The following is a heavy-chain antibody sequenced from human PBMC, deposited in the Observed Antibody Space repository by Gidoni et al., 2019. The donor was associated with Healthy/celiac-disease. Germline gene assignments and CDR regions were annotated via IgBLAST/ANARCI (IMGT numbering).Heavy chain of an antibody. CDR3: ARLRGYSYADY. V-gene: IGHV4-34*01. CDR2: INHSGST. Sequence: QVQLQQWCAGLLKPSETLSLTCAVYGGSFSGYYWSWIRQPPGKGLEWIGEINHSGSTNYNPSLKSRVTISVDTSKNQFSLKLSSVTAADTAVYYCARLRGYSYADYWGQGTLVTVSS. J-gene: IGHJ4*02. CDR1: GGSFSGYY. D-gene: IGHD5-18*01.